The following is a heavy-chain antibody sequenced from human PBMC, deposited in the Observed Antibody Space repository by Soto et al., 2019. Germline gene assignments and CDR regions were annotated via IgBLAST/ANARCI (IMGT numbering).Heavy chain of an antibody. CDR3: VKDESINWYSGHFRH. D-gene: IGHD6-13*01. CDR2: INWNSGSI. CDR1: GFTFSSYA. V-gene: IGHV3-9*01. Sequence: PGWSLRLSCAASGFTFSSYAMQWVRQVPGKGLEWVSGINWNSGSIGYGDSVKGRFAISRDNAKNSLHLQMNSLSAEDTAFYYCVKDESINWYSGHFRHWGQGTLVTVSS. J-gene: IGHJ1*01.